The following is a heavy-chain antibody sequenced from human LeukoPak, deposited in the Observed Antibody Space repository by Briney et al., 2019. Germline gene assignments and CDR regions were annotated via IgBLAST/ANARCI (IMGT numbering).Heavy chain of an antibody. J-gene: IGHJ4*02. CDR1: GFNFNTYA. D-gene: IGHD3-10*01. Sequence: PGSSLTLSCAASGFNFNTYAMHWLRQAPGQGLEWVALIWHDGSHKFYPNSVRGQFTISRDNSKNTVYLQMNNLRPEDTAVYYCARAIFGSGSYPDFWGQGTLVTVSS. CDR3: ARAIFGSGSYPDF. CDR2: IWHDGSHK. V-gene: IGHV3-33*01.